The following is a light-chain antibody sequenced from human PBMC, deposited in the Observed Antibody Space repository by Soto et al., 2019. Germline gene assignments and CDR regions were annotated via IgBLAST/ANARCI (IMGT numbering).Light chain of an antibody. V-gene: IGKV3-20*01. Sequence: EIVLTQSPVTLSLSPGERATLSCRASQSVTSNYLAWYQHKSGQAPRLLIYGASSRATGIPDRFSGSGSGTDFTLTISRLEPEDFTVYYCHQYGSSPRTFGQGTKLEIK. J-gene: IGKJ2*01. CDR3: HQYGSSPRT. CDR1: QSVTSNY. CDR2: GAS.